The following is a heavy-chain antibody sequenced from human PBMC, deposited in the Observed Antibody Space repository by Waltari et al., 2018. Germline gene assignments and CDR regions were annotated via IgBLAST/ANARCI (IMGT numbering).Heavy chain of an antibody. CDR1: GFTVSNNY. CDR2: IYTGGSP. CDR3: ARGAYGDYPVRHWFIDY. Sequence: EVQLVESGGGLIQPGGSLRLSCAASGFTVSNNYMSWVRQAPGKGLEWVSVIYTGGSPYYADSVRGRFTISRDNSRNMLYVQMNSLRAEDTAVYYCARGAYGDYPVRHWFIDYWGQGTLVTVSS. J-gene: IGHJ4*02. V-gene: IGHV3-53*01. D-gene: IGHD4-17*01.